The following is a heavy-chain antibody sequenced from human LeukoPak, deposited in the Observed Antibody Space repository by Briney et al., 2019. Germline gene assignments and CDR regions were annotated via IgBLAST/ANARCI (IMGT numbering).Heavy chain of an antibody. V-gene: IGHV3-43*02. Sequence: GGSLRLSXAASGFTFDDYAMHWVRQAPGKGLEWVSLISGDGGSTYYADSVKGRFTISRDNSKDSLYLQMNSLRTEDTALYYCAKEVRAVSYYYYYYMDVWGKGTTVTVSS. CDR2: ISGDGGST. D-gene: IGHD3-10*01. CDR1: GFTFDDYA. CDR3: AKEVRAVSYYYYYYMDV. J-gene: IGHJ6*03.